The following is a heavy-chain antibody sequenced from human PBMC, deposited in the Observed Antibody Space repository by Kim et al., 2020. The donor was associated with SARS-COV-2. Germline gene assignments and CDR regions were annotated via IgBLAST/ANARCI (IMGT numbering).Heavy chain of an antibody. CDR3: ARKLNDYGGPRNAFDI. CDR2: IYYSGST. V-gene: IGHV4-59*01. D-gene: IGHD4-17*01. J-gene: IGHJ3*02. CDR1: GGSISSYY. Sequence: SETLSLTCTVSGGSISSYYWSWIRQPPGKGLEWIGYIYYSGSTNYNPSLKSRVTISVDTSKNQFSLKLSSVTAADTAVYYCARKLNDYGGPRNAFDIWGQGTMVTVSS.